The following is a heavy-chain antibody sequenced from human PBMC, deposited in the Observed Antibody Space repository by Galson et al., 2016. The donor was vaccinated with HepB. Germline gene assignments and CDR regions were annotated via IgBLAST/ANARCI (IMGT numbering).Heavy chain of an antibody. J-gene: IGHJ4*02. CDR3: AKGERTNSLGDFDY. V-gene: IGHV3-30*18. CDR1: GFTFSTYG. CDR2: ISFDGSYK. Sequence: SLRLSCAASGFTFSTYGMDWVRQAPGKGLEWVAVISFDGSYKYYADSVKGRFTISRDNSKNTLYLQMNSLRAEDTAVYYCAKGERTNSLGDFDYWGQGTLVTVSS. D-gene: IGHD3-16*01.